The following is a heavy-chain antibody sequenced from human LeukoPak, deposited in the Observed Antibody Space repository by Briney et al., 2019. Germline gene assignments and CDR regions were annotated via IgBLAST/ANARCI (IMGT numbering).Heavy chain of an antibody. CDR3: AKGPKDIALGIDY. CDR2: ISWNSGTK. Sequence: GGSLRLSCAASGFTFDDYAMHWVRQAPGKGLEWVSGISWNSGTKDYADSVNGRFTISRDNAKNSLYLQMNSLRAEDMALYYCAKGPKDIALGIDYWGQGTLVTVSS. J-gene: IGHJ4*02. CDR1: GFTFDDYA. D-gene: IGHD2-15*01. V-gene: IGHV3-9*03.